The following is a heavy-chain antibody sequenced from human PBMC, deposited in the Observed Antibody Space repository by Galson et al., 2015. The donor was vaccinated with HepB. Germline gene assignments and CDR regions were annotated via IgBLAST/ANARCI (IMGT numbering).Heavy chain of an antibody. J-gene: IGHJ6*03. D-gene: IGHD1-26*01. CDR1: GFTFSDHY. Sequence: SLRLSCAASGFTFSDHYMDWVRQAPGKGLEWVGRTRNKANSYTTEYAASVKGRFTISRDDSKNSLYLQMNSLKTEDTAVHYCAREEVGAQDYYMDVWGKGTTVTVSS. CDR3: AREEVGAQDYYMDV. CDR2: TRNKANSYTT. V-gene: IGHV3-72*01.